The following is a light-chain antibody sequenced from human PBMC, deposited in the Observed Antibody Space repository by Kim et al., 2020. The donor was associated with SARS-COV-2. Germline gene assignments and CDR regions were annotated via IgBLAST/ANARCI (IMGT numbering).Light chain of an antibody. J-gene: IGLJ2*01. Sequence: SSELTKDPAVSVALGQTVRITCQGDSLRSYYATWYQQKPGQAPILVIYGKNNRPSGIPDRFSCSSSGNTASLTITGTQAGDEADYYCNSRDTNDNVVFGGGTQLTVL. V-gene: IGLV3-19*01. CDR3: NSRDTNDNVV. CDR1: SLRSYY. CDR2: GKN.